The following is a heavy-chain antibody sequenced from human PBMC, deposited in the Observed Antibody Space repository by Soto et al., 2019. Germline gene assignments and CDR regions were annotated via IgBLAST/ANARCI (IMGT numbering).Heavy chain of an antibody. CDR1: GFTFSSYS. D-gene: IGHD2-15*01. V-gene: IGHV3-48*02. Sequence: PVGSLRLSCAASGFTFSSYSMNWVRQAPGKGLEWVSYISSSSSTIYYADSVKGRFTISRDNAKNSLYLQMNSLRDEDTAVYYCARAREDIVFLNWFDPWGQGTLVTVSS. J-gene: IGHJ5*02. CDR3: ARAREDIVFLNWFDP. CDR2: ISSSSSTI.